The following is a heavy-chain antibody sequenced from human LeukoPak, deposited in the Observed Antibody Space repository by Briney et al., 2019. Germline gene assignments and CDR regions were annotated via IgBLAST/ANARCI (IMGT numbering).Heavy chain of an antibody. Sequence: SSETLSLTCTVSGGSISSSSYYWGWIRQPPGKGLEWIGSIYYSGSTCYNPSLKSRVTISVYTSKNQFSLKLSSVTAADTAVYSCARRADFWSGFSPKKYFDYWGQGTLVTVSS. CDR2: IYYSGST. J-gene: IGHJ4*02. V-gene: IGHV4-39*07. CDR3: ARRADFWSGFSPKKYFDY. D-gene: IGHD3-3*01. CDR1: GGSISSSSYY.